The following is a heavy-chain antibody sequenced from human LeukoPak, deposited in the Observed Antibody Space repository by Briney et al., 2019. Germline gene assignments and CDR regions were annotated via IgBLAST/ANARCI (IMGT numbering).Heavy chain of an antibody. CDR1: GVSVSSYY. D-gene: IGHD3-22*01. J-gene: IGHJ3*01. Sequence: SETLSLTCTVSGVSVSSYYWSWIRQPPGKGLEWIGYIFYMGETDYNPSLKRRVTISVDTSKNQFSLKLSSVTAADTAVYYCARGVVIRQDDAFDVWGQGTMVTVSS. V-gene: IGHV4-59*02. CDR2: IFYMGET. CDR3: ARGVVIRQDDAFDV.